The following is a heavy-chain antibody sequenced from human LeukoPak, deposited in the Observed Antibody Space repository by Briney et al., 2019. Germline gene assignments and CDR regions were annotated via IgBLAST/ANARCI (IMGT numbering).Heavy chain of an antibody. D-gene: IGHD3-3*01. J-gene: IGHJ4*02. Sequence: VGSLRLSCAASGFTFSSYSMNWVRQAPGKGREWGSSISSSSSYIYYADSVKGRFTISRANAKNSLYLQMNSLRAEDTAVYYCARSVYDFWSGYLGPPDYWGQGTLVTVSS. CDR2: ISSSSSYI. V-gene: IGHV3-21*01. CDR1: GFTFSSYS. CDR3: ARSVYDFWSGYLGPPDY.